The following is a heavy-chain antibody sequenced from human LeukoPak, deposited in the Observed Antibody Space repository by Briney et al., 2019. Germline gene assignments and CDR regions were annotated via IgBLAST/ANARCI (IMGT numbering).Heavy chain of an antibody. V-gene: IGHV1-18*01. D-gene: IGHD1-26*01. CDR1: GYTFTSYH. J-gene: IGHJ6*03. Sequence: ASVKVSCKASGYTFTSYHITWVRQAPGQGLERMGWISAYNGNTNYAQKLQGRVTMTTDTSTSTAYMELRSLRSDDTAVYHCARTRAEVGATNNYYYYYMDVWGKGTTVTISS. CDR3: ARTRAEVGATNNYYYYYMDV. CDR2: ISAYNGNT.